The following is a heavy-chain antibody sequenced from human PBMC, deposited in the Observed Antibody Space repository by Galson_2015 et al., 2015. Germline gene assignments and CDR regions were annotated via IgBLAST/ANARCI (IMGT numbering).Heavy chain of an antibody. D-gene: IGHD6-19*01. CDR3: AKGSAVAGSQGWFDP. V-gene: IGHV3-43*01. CDR1: GFTFDDYT. CDR2: ISWDGGST. Sequence: SLRLSCAASGFTFDDYTMHWVRQAPGKGLEWVSLISWDGGSTYYADSVKGRFTISRDNSKNSLYLQMNSLRTEDTALYYCAKGSAVAGSQGWFDPWGQGTLVTVSS. J-gene: IGHJ5*02.